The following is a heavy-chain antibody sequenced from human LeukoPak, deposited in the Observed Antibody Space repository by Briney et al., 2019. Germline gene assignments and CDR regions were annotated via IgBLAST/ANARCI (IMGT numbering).Heavy chain of an antibody. J-gene: IGHJ4*02. Sequence: PGGSLRLSCAASGFTVSSNYMSWVRQAPGKGLERVSVLYGGGSTYYADSVKGRFTISRDNSKNTLYLQLNSLRAEDTALYYCARVSLTTYYFDYWGQGTLVTVSS. V-gene: IGHV3-66*01. CDR1: GFTVSSNY. D-gene: IGHD2/OR15-2a*01. CDR3: ARVSLTTYYFDY. CDR2: LYGGGST.